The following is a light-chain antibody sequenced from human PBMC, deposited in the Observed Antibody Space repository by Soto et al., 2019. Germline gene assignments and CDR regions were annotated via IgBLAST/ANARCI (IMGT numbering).Light chain of an antibody. CDR2: DVR. CDR1: NSDVGGYNY. V-gene: IGLV2-14*04. J-gene: IGLJ1*01. CDR3: SSYTSSSTRV. Sequence: SAVEGSRISKKENNSDVGGYNYVSWYQQHPGNATKLMIYDVRNRTYGASNRFSGSKSGNTASLPISGLQVEDEADYYCSSYTSSSTRVFGTGTKFTV.